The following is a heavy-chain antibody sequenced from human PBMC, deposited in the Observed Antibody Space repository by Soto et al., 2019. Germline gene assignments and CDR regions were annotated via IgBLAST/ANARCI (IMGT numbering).Heavy chain of an antibody. V-gene: IGHV3-33*06. D-gene: IGHD5-12*01. CDR1: GFTFSSYG. CDR2: IWYDGSNK. J-gene: IGHJ4*02. Sequence: LRLSCAASGFTFSSYGMHWFLQAPGKGLEWVAVIWYDGSNKYYADSVKGRFTISRDNSKNTLYLQMNSLRAEDTAVYYCAKDYSRPRPFSGYDSASRFDYWGQGTLVTVSS. CDR3: AKDYSRPRPFSGYDSASRFDY.